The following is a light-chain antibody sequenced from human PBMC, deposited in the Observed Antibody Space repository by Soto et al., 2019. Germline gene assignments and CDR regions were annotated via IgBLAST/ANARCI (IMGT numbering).Light chain of an antibody. CDR3: MQGTHWPVT. CDR1: QSLVYSDGNTY. CDR2: KVS. Sequence: DVVMTQSPLSLPVTLGQPASISCRSSQSLVYSDGNTYLNWFQQRPGQSPRRLISKVSNRDSGVPDRFSGSGSGTDFTLQISRVEADDVGVYYCMQGTHWPVTFDQGTKLEIK. V-gene: IGKV2-30*01. J-gene: IGKJ2*01.